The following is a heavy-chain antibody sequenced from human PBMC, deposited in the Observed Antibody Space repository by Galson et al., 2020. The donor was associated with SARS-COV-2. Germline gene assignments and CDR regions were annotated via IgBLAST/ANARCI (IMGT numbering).Heavy chain of an antibody. CDR2: LNKNGGST. J-gene: IGHJ3*02. D-gene: IGHD2-2*02. Sequence: GESLKISCTASGVTFDDYGMSWVRQVPGKGLEWVSGLNKNGGSTGYGDSVKGRFTISRDNAANSLYMQMNSLRAEDTALYYCARGYMAGPFDIWGQGTMVTVSS. CDR1: GVTFDDYG. V-gene: IGHV3-20*04. CDR3: ARGYMAGPFDI.